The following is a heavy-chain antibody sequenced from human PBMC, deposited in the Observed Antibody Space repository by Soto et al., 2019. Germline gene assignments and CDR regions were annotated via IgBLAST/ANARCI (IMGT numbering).Heavy chain of an antibody. CDR2: IRSSGSPT. V-gene: IGHV3-48*01. D-gene: IGHD2-2*01. J-gene: IGHJ4*02. CDR1: GFAFSNYS. CDR3: ARMSSSISPGC. Sequence: GGFLRLSCVASGFAFSNYSMNWVRQAPGKGLEWVSYIRSSGSPTYYAGSVKGRFTISRDNAKKSLYLQMNSLRAEDTAVYYCARMSSSISPGCWGQGTLVTVSS.